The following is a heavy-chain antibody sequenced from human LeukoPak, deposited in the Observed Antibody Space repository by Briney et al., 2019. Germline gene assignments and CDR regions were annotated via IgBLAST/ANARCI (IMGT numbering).Heavy chain of an antibody. CDR2: MNPNSGNT. Sequence: ASVKVSCKASGGTSITHIINRVRQATGQGLEWMGWMNPNSGNTGYAQKFQGRVTMTRNTSISTAYMELSSLRSEDTAVYYCARGAPGYCSGGSCYSHYYYYYGMDVWGQGTTVTVSS. CDR1: GGTSITHI. J-gene: IGHJ6*02. D-gene: IGHD2-15*01. CDR3: ARGAPGYCSGGSCYSHYYYYYGMDV. V-gene: IGHV1-8*02.